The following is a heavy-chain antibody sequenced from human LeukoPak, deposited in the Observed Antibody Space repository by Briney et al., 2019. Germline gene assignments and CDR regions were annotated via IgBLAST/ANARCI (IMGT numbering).Heavy chain of an antibody. J-gene: IGHJ3*02. V-gene: IGHV4-59*08. CDR1: GGSISSYY. CDR3: ARHYGLRYFDWLFDPPNAFDI. D-gene: IGHD3-9*01. CDR2: IYYSGST. Sequence: SETLSLTCTVSGGSISSYYWSWIRQPPGKGLEWIGYIYYSGSTNYNPSLKSRVTISVDTSKNQFPLKLSSVTAADTAVYYCARHYGLRYFDWLFDPPNAFDIWGQGTMVTVSS.